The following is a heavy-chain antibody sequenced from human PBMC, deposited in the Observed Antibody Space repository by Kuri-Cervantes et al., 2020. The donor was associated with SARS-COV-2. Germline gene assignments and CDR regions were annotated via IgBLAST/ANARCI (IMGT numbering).Heavy chain of an antibody. CDR3: ARDGVLLWFGELDV. Sequence: GSLRLSCTVSGGSISSHYWSWIRQPPGKGLEWIGYICYSGSTNYNPSLKSRVTMSVDTSKNQFSLKLSSVTAADTAVYYCARDGVLLWFGELDVWGKGTTVTVSS. CDR1: GGSISSHY. V-gene: IGHV4-59*11. D-gene: IGHD3-10*01. J-gene: IGHJ6*04. CDR2: ICYSGST.